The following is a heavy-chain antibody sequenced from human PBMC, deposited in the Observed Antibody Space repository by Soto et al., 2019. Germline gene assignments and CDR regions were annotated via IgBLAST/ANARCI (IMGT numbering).Heavy chain of an antibody. CDR1: GVSISSYY. V-gene: IGHV4-59*08. J-gene: IGHJ4*02. CDR2: VYYSGST. CDR3: ARHFSVDYFDY. Sequence: SETLSLTCAVSGVSISSYYWSWIRQPPGKGLEWIGNVYYSGSTRYNPSLKSRLTISLDPSNSHFSLRLASVSAADTAVYYCARHFSVDYFDYWGQGALVTVSS.